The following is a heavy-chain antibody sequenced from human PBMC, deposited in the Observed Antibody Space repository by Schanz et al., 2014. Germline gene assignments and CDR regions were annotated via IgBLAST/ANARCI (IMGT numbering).Heavy chain of an antibody. J-gene: IGHJ4*02. CDR2: IWNNGVTK. V-gene: IGHV3-33*01. Sequence: QVQMVDSGGGVVQPGRSLRLSCAASGFIFSNYGMHWVRQPAGKGLEWVAVIWNNGVTKYYADSVRGRFTISRDRFQNTLYLRMSSLRAEDTAVYYCARPRFDYGEVDYWGQGTLVTVSS. CDR1: GFIFSNYG. D-gene: IGHD4-17*01. CDR3: ARPRFDYGEVDY.